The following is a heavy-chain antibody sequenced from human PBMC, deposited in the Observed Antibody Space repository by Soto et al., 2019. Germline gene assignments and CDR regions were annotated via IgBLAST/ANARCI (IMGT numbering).Heavy chain of an antibody. CDR3: ARDSYYDSSGRDY. Sequence: SCKASGYTFTSYYMHWVRQAPGKGLEWVAVISYDGSNKYYADSVKGRFTISRDNSKNTLYLQMNSLRAEDTAVYYCARDSYYDSSGRDYWGQGTLVTVSS. CDR1: GYTFTSYY. V-gene: IGHV3-30-3*01. D-gene: IGHD3-22*01. J-gene: IGHJ4*02. CDR2: ISYDGSNK.